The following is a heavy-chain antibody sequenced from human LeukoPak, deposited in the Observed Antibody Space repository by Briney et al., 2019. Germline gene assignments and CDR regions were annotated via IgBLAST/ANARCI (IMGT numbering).Heavy chain of an antibody. Sequence: ASVKVSCKASGYTFTSYGISWVRQAPGQGLEWMGWISAYNGNTNYAQKLQGRVTMTTDTSTSTAYMELRSLRSDDTAVYYCARDCSGGSCYYDYYAFDIWGQGTMVTVSS. CDR3: ARDCSGGSCYYDYYAFDI. D-gene: IGHD2-15*01. CDR2: ISAYNGNT. CDR1: GYTFTSYG. J-gene: IGHJ3*02. V-gene: IGHV1-18*01.